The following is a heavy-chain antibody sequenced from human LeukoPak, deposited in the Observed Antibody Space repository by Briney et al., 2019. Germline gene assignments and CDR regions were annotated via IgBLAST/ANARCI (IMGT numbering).Heavy chain of an antibody. D-gene: IGHD3-22*01. CDR2: IVVGSGNT. V-gene: IGHV1-58*02. J-gene: IGHJ4*02. CDR1: GFTFTSSA. Sequence: GASVKVSCKASGFTFTSSAMQWVRQARGQRLEWIGWIVVGSGNTNYAQKFQERVTITRDMSTSTAYMELSSLRSEDTPVYYCARGNLAYNYYDSSGYPLTDYWGQGTLVTVSS. CDR3: ARGNLAYNYYDSSGYPLTDY.